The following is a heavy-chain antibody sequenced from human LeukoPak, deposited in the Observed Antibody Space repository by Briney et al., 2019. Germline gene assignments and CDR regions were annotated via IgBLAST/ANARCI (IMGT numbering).Heavy chain of an antibody. Sequence: SETLSLTCAVYGGSFSGYYWSWIRQPPGKGLEWIGEINHSGSTNYNPSLKSRVTISVDTSKNQFSLTLSSVTAADTAVYYCARGRGPVLRFLEWLLSSYFDYWGQGTLVTVSS. D-gene: IGHD3-3*01. J-gene: IGHJ4*02. CDR1: GGSFSGYY. V-gene: IGHV4-34*01. CDR3: ARGRGPVLRFLEWLLSSYFDY. CDR2: INHSGST.